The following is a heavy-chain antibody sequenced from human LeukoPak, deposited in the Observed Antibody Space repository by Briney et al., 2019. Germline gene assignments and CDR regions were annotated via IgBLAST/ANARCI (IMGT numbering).Heavy chain of an antibody. CDR1: GYTFTGYY. CDR3: ARETGQIDY. J-gene: IGHJ4*02. CDR2: INPKSGGT. Sequence: ASVTVSCKASGYTFTGYYIHWVRQAPGQGLEWMGWINPKSGGTIYAQKFQGRVTMTRDTSISSAYMELRRLRSDDTAVYYCARETGQIDYWGQGTLVTVSS. D-gene: IGHD1-1*01. V-gene: IGHV1-2*02.